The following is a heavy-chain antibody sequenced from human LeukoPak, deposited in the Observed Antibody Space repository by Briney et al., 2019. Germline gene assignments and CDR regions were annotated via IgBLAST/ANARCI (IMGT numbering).Heavy chain of an antibody. J-gene: IGHJ4*02. D-gene: IGHD3-3*01. Sequence: PSETLSLTCTVSGGSISSYYWSWIRQPPGKGLERIGYIYYSGSTNYNPSLKSRVTISVDTSKNQFSLKLSSVTAADTAVYYCARAGTIFGVVSPFDYWGQGTLVTVSS. V-gene: IGHV4-59*01. CDR3: ARAGTIFGVVSPFDY. CDR2: IYYSGST. CDR1: GGSISSYY.